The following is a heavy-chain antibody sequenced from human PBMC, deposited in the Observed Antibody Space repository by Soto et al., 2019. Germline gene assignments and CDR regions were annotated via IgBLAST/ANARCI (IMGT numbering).Heavy chain of an antibody. CDR1: GFTFSKFD. J-gene: IGHJ4*02. CDR2: IGISGDT. Sequence: GGSLRLSCEASGFTFSKFDMHWVRQPTGKGLEWVSTIGISGDTYYAVSVKGRFTISRDNAKDSLSLQMNSLRAGDTALYFCARGQEVGAHFFDSWGQGTQVTVSS. D-gene: IGHD2-15*01. V-gene: IGHV3-13*04. CDR3: ARGQEVGAHFFDS.